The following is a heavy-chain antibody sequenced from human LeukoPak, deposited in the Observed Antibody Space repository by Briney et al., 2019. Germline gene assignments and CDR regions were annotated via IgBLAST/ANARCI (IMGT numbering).Heavy chain of an antibody. Sequence: ASVKVSCKASGYTXTGHYMHGVRQAPGQGLEWMGWINPNSGGTNYAQRFQDRVTMTRDTSISTAYMELIRLRSDDTAVYYCAREPFDDWGQGTLVTVSS. CDR2: INPNSGGT. V-gene: IGHV1-2*02. CDR1: GYTXTGHY. CDR3: AREPFDD. J-gene: IGHJ4*02.